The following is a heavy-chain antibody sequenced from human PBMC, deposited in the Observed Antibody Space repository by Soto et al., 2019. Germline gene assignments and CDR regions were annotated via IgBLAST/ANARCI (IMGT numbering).Heavy chain of an antibody. Sequence: ASVKVSCKASGYTFTSYYMHWVRQAPGQGLEWMGKINPSGGSTSYAQKFQGRVTMTRDTSTSTVYMEMSSLRSEDTAVYYCARDLHSMRYLDYWGQGTLVTVSS. CDR2: INPSGGST. D-gene: IGHD2-2*01. J-gene: IGHJ4*02. CDR3: ARDLHSMRYLDY. CDR1: GYTFTSYY. V-gene: IGHV1-46*03.